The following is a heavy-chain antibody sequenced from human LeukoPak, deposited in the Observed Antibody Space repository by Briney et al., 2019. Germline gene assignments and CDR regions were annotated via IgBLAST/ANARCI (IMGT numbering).Heavy chain of an antibody. Sequence: GASVKVSCKASGGTFSSYAISWVRQAPGQGLEWMGRIIPIFGTANYAQKFQGRVTITTDESTSTAYMELSSLRSEDTAVYYCARGRTVAGRRFLYYYYYMDVWGKGTTVTVSS. CDR2: IIPIFGTA. V-gene: IGHV1-69*05. D-gene: IGHD6-19*01. J-gene: IGHJ6*03. CDR1: GGTFSSYA. CDR3: ARGRTVAGRRFLYYYYYMDV.